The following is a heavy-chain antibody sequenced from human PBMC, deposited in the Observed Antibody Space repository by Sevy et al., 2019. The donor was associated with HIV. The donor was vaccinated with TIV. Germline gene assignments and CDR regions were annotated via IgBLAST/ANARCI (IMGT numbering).Heavy chain of an antibody. CDR3: TTDPSSGYVDY. Sequence: GGSLRLSCAASGFTFSNAWMSWVRRAPGKGLEWVGRLKSKTDGGTTDYAAPVKGSFTISRDDSKNTPYLQMNSLKTEDTAVYYCTTDPSSGYVDYWGQGTLVTVSS. D-gene: IGHD3-22*01. V-gene: IGHV3-15*01. CDR2: LKSKTDGGTT. J-gene: IGHJ4*02. CDR1: GFTFSNAW.